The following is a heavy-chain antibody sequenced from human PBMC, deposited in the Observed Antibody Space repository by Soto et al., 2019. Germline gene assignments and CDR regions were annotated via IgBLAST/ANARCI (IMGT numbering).Heavy chain of an antibody. Sequence: QVQLVQSGAEVKKPGASVKVSCKASGYTFSDHDINWVRQATGPGPEWLGWMNPNRGDTGYAQNFQGRVTMTRDNSIRTAYMELSSLRSEDTAVYYCARVGGHWHDAYFDYWGQGTLVTVSS. V-gene: IGHV1-8*01. J-gene: IGHJ4*02. CDR3: ARVGGHWHDAYFDY. D-gene: IGHD1-1*01. CDR1: GYTFSDHD. CDR2: MNPNRGDT.